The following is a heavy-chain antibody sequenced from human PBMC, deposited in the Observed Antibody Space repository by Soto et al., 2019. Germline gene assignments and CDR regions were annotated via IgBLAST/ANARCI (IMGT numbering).Heavy chain of an antibody. CDR3: PTEEGSISWFLPSYYYAMDV. Sequence: GGSLRLSXPASGFTFSNAWVCGAPQAPGKGLEWVSRIKNETDVETTDSAAPVKGRFTISRDDSKNTLYLQMNSLQAEATAVYYCPTEEGSISWFLPSYYYAMDVWGQGTMVTVSS. V-gene: IGHV3-15*01. CDR2: IKNETDVETT. D-gene: IGHD3-3*02. J-gene: IGHJ6*02. CDR1: GFTFSNAW.